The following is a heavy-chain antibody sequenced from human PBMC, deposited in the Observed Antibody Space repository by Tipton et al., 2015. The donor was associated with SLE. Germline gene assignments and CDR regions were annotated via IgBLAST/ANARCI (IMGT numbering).Heavy chain of an antibody. J-gene: IGHJ1*01. D-gene: IGHD2-21*01. CDR3: AKDRGESQGFQQ. Sequence: SLRLSCAASGFTFSSYAMSWVRQAPGKGLEWVSAISGSGGSTYYADSVKGRFTISRDNSKNTLYLQMNGLRPEDTAVYYCAKDRGESQGFQQWGQGTLVTVSS. CDR1: GFTFSSYA. V-gene: IGHV3-23*01. CDR2: ISGSGGST.